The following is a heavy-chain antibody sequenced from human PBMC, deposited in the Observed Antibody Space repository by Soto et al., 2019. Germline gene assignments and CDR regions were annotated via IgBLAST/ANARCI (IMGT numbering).Heavy chain of an antibody. J-gene: IGHJ4*02. D-gene: IGHD5-12*01. V-gene: IGHV3-74*01. Sequence: PGGSLRLSCTASGFTLGDYWMRWVRQIPGKGLVWVSRINKDGSVTNYAESVTGRFTISRDNAKNTLFLQMNSLRADDTAVYYCARDISNGYNSYWGQGTLVTVSS. CDR2: INKDGSVT. CDR3: ARDISNGYNSY. CDR1: GFTLGDYW.